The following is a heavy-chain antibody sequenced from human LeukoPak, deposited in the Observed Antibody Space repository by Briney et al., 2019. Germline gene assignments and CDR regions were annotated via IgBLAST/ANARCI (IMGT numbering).Heavy chain of an antibody. D-gene: IGHD3-10*01. V-gene: IGHV1-8*01. Sequence: RASVKVSCKASGYTFTSYDINWVRQATGQGLEWMGWMNPNSGNTGYAQKFQGRVTMTRNTSISTAYMELSSLRSEDTAVYYCARAPYYYGGDYGMGVWGQGTTVTVSS. CDR2: MNPNSGNT. CDR3: ARAPYYYGGDYGMGV. CDR1: GYTFTSYD. J-gene: IGHJ6*02.